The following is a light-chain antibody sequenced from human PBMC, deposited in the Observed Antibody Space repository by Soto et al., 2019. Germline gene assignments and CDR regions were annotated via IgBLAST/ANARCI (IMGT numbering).Light chain of an antibody. CDR1: QRISSS. CDR3: QQYNSYSVYT. J-gene: IGKJ2*01. Sequence: DIQMTQSPSTLSASLGDTVTITCRASQRISSSLAWYQQKPGKAPQFLIHDATSLESGVPSRFSGSGSGTEFTLTISSLQPDDFATYYCQQYNSYSVYTFGQGTKLEI. CDR2: DAT. V-gene: IGKV1-5*01.